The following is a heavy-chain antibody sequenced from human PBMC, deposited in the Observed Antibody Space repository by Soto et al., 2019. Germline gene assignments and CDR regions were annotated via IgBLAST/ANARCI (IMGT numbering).Heavy chain of an antibody. CDR1: GGTFSSYT. V-gene: IGHV1-69*08. CDR3: ARDHPMPTVPTWLCCSFDP. J-gene: IGHJ5*02. Sequence: QVQLVQSGAEVKKPGSSVKVSCKASGGTFSSYTISWVRQAPGQGLEWMGRIIPILGIANYAQKFQGRVTITADKSTSTAYMELSSLRSDDTSVYYCARDHPMPTVPTWLCCSFDPWGQGTLVTVFS. D-gene: IGHD4-4*01. CDR2: IIPILGIA.